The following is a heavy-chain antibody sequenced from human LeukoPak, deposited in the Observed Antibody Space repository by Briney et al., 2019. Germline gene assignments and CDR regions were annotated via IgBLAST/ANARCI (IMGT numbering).Heavy chain of an antibody. Sequence: SETLSLTCAVYGGSFSGYYWSWIRQPPGKGLEWIGEINHSGSTNYNPSLKSRVTISVDTSKNQFSLRLSSVTAADTAVYYCARVEHDYGDYPYYYYGMDVWGQGTTVTVSS. D-gene: IGHD4-17*01. CDR2: INHSGST. V-gene: IGHV4-34*01. J-gene: IGHJ6*02. CDR1: GGSFSGYY. CDR3: ARVEHDYGDYPYYYYGMDV.